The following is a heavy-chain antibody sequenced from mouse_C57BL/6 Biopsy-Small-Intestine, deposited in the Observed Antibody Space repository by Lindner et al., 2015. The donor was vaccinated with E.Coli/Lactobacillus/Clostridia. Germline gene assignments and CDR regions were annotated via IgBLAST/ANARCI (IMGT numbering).Heavy chain of an antibody. CDR1: GYSFTDFN. J-gene: IGHJ3*01. V-gene: IGHV1-39*01. Sequence: VQLQESGPELVKPGASVKISCKASGYSFTDFNMNWVKQSNGKSLEWIGIINPNYGATRYNQKFKGKATLTVDQSSSTAYMQLNSLTSEDSAVYYCAREGVHQFAYWGQGTLVTVSA. CDR2: INPNYGAT. CDR3: AREGVHQFAY.